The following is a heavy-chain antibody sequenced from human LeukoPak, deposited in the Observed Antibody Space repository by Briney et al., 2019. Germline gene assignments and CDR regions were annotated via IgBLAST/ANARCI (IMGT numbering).Heavy chain of an antibody. CDR1: GFTFSSYG. CDR2: ISYDGSNK. CDR3: AKDRDDYGDSTYFDY. V-gene: IGHV3-30*18. D-gene: IGHD4-17*01. J-gene: IGHJ4*02. Sequence: GGSLRLSCAASGFTFSSYGMHWVRQAPGKGLEWVAVISYDGSNKYYADSVKGRFTISRDNSKNTLYLQMNSLSAEDTAVYYCAKDRDDYGDSTYFDYRGQGTLVTVSS.